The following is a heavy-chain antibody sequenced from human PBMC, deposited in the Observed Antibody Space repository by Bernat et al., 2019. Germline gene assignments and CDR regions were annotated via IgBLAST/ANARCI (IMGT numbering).Heavy chain of an antibody. V-gene: IGHV3-48*01. CDR2: ISSSSSTT. D-gene: IGHD1-26*01. J-gene: IGHJ3*02. Sequence: EVQLVESGGGLVQPGGSLRLSCAASGFTFSSYSMNWVRQAPGKGLEWVSYISSSSSTTYYADSVKGRFTISRDNAKNSLYLQMNSLRAEDTAVYYCARDSAIVGATSWAFDIWGQGTMVTVSS. CDR3: ARDSAIVGATSWAFDI. CDR1: GFTFSSYS.